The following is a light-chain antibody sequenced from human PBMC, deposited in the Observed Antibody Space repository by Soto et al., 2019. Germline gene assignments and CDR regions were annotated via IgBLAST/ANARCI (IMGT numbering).Light chain of an antibody. CDR3: SSYTSSDTLV. CDR2: EVS. J-gene: IGLJ2*01. V-gene: IGLV2-14*01. CDR1: TSDVGLYNY. Sequence: QSALTQPASVSGSPGQSITISCTGTTSDVGLYNYVSWYQQHPGKAPKLMISEVSNRPSGVSNRFSGSKSVNTSSLIISGIQAEDEADYYCSSYTSSDTLVVGAGTKLTVL.